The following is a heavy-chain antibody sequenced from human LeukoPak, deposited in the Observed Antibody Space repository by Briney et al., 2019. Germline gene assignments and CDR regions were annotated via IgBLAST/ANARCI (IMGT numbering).Heavy chain of an antibody. V-gene: IGHV3-21*01. J-gene: IGHJ3*02. CDR1: GFTFSSYR. Sequence: GGSLRLSCAASGFTFSSYRMNWVRQAPGKGLEWVSSISSSSSYIYYADSVKGRFTISRDNAKNSLYLQMNSLRAEDTAVYYCARGIAAAPIDAFDIWGQGTMVTVSS. CDR3: ARGIAAAPIDAFDI. CDR2: ISSSSSYI. D-gene: IGHD6-13*01.